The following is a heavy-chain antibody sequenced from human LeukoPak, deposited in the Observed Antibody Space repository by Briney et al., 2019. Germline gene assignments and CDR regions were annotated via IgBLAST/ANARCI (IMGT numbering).Heavy chain of an antibody. V-gene: IGHV5-51*01. CDR1: GFTLSSYS. Sequence: GGSLRLSCAASGFTLSSYSMNWVRQTPGKVLEWMGIIYPGDSDTRYSPAFQGQATISADKSTSTTYPQWSSLKASDTAMYYCARLSVYPLYNWFDAWGQGTLVTVSS. CDR3: ARLSVYPLYNWFDA. J-gene: IGHJ5*02. D-gene: IGHD5/OR15-5a*01. CDR2: IYPGDSDT.